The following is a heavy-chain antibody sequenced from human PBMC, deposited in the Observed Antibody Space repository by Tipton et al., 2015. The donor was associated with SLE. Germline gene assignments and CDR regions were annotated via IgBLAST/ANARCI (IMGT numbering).Heavy chain of an antibody. CDR3: ARGYYESNGYYSFDY. CDR1: GGSISSKNYY. Sequence: TLSLTCTVSGGSISSKNYYWGWIRQPPGKGLEWIGSIHYSGSTYDNPSFKSRVTISLDRSNNQFSLKVNSMTAADTAVYHCARGYYESNGYYSFDYWGLGALVTVSS. D-gene: IGHD3-22*01. J-gene: IGHJ4*02. V-gene: IGHV4-39*07. CDR2: IHYSGST.